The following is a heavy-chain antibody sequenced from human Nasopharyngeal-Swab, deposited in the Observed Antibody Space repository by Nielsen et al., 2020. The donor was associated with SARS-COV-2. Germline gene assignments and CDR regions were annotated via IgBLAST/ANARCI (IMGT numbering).Heavy chain of an antibody. CDR2: IRGSDGST. D-gene: IGHD6-13*01. J-gene: IGHJ2*01. CDR1: GFTFRSYA. Sequence: GESLKISCEASGFTFRSYAMSWVRQAPGKGLEWVSGIRGSDGSTFYADSVKGRFTISRDTSKSTLYLQMNSLRAEDTALYYCAKDLSSSSLWYLDLWGRGTLVTISS. V-gene: IGHV3-23*01. CDR3: AKDLSSSSLWYLDL.